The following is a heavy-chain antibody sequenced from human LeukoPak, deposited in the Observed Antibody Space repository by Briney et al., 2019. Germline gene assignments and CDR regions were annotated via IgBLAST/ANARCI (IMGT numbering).Heavy chain of an antibody. J-gene: IGHJ4*02. Sequence: PSETLSLTCTVSGDSISSYYWSWIRQPPGKGLDWIGYIYYSGSTNFNPSLKSRVTISVDTSKNQFSLEVTSVTAEDTAVYYCAGHPAGRTVAGSFWGQGILVTVSS. CDR2: IYYSGST. V-gene: IGHV4-59*08. CDR3: AGHPAGRTVAGSF. CDR1: GDSISSYY. D-gene: IGHD6-19*01.